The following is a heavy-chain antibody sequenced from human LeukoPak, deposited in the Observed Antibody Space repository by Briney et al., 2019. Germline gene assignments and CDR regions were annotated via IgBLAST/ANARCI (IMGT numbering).Heavy chain of an antibody. J-gene: IGHJ5*02. V-gene: IGHV3-74*01. CDR3: ARDLGQYYDTSDNWFDP. CDR1: GFTFSNYW. D-gene: IGHD3-22*01. Sequence: GGSLRLSCAASGFTFSNYWMHWVRQAPGKGLVWVSRINSDGINTSYADSVKGRFTVSRDNAKNTLNLQMNSLRAEDTAVYYCARDLGQYYDTSDNWFDPWGQGTLVTVSS. CDR2: INSDGINT.